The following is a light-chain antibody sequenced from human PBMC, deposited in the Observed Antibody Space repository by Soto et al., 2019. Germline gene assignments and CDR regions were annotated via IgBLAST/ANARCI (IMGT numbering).Light chain of an antibody. CDR1: QTISSW. Sequence: DIQMTQSPSTLSASVVDRVTITFRASQTISSWLAWYQQKPGKAPKLLIYKASTLKSGVPSRFSGSGSGTEFTLTISSLQPDDFATYYCQHYNSYSEAFGQGNKVDIK. V-gene: IGKV1-5*03. J-gene: IGKJ1*01. CDR2: KAS. CDR3: QHYNSYSEA.